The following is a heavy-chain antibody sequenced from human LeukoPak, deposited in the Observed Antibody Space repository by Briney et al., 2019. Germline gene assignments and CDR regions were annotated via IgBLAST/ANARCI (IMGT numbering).Heavy chain of an antibody. J-gene: IGHJ4*02. CDR2: ITSRGEDT. CDR3: TRDRPNYYGSDGHYYRRNGDY. Sequence: QSGGSLRLSCAASEFTFSIYAMSWVRQAPGKGLEWVSSITSRGEDTWYAGSVKGRFTISRDNSKNTLYLQMNSLRVEDTAVYYCTRDRPNYYGSDGHYYRRNGDYWGQGTLVTVSS. V-gene: IGHV3-23*01. CDR1: EFTFSIYA. D-gene: IGHD3-22*01.